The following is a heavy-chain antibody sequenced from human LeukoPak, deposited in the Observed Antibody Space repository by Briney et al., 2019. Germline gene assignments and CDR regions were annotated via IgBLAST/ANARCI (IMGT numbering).Heavy chain of an antibody. CDR1: GGSVSSGSYY. J-gene: IGHJ4*02. CDR3: ARDRSGGDYDFDY. V-gene: IGHV4-61*01. D-gene: IGHD4-17*01. CDR2: IYYSGST. Sequence: SETLSLTCTVSGGSVSSGSYYWSWIRQPPGKGLEWIGYIYYSGSTNYNPSLKSRVTISVDTSKNQFSLNLSSVTAADTAKYYCARDRSGGDYDFDYWGQGTLVTVSS.